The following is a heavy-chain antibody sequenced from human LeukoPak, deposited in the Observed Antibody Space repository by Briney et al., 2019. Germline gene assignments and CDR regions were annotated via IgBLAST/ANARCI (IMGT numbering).Heavy chain of an antibody. CDR2: IIPIFGTA. CDR3: ARGARSSSTSCYFGCHFDY. Sequence: SVKVSCKASGGTFSSYAISGVRQAPGQGLEWMGGIIPIFGTANYAQRFQGRVTITADESTSTAYMELSSLRSEDTAVYYCARGARSSSTSCYFGCHFDYWGQGTLVTVSS. CDR1: GGTFSSYA. D-gene: IGHD2-2*01. J-gene: IGHJ4*02. V-gene: IGHV1-69*01.